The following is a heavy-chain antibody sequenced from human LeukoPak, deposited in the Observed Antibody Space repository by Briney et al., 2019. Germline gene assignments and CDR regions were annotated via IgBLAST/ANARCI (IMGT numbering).Heavy chain of an antibody. D-gene: IGHD3-22*01. J-gene: IGHJ5*02. CDR2: IAPSDSYT. CDR3: VRQPPGVYDTTQNWFDP. CDR1: GYIFPSYW. Sequence: GESLRISCKVSGYIFPSYWITWVRQVPGKGLEWMGRIAPSDSYTNYNPSLEGHVTMSVEKSITTVYLQWSSLKASDTAMYYCVRQPPGVYDTTQNWFDPWGQGTLVTVSS. V-gene: IGHV5-10-1*01.